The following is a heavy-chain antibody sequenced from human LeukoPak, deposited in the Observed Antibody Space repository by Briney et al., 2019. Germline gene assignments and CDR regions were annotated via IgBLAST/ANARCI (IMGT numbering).Heavy chain of an antibody. V-gene: IGHV4-61*02. CDR1: GGSISSGSYY. CDR2: IYTSGST. Sequence: SQTLSLTCTVSGGSISSGSYYWSWIRQPAGRGLEWIGRIYTSGSTNYNPSLKSRVTISVDTSKNQFSLKLSSVTAADTAVYYCAREDYDILTGYPRFDPWGQGTLVTVSS. CDR3: AREDYDILTGYPRFDP. D-gene: IGHD3-9*01. J-gene: IGHJ5*02.